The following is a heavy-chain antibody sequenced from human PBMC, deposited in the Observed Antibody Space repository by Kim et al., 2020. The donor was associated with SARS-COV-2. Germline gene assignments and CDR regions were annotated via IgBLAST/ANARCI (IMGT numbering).Heavy chain of an antibody. CDR3: ARVGVSDY. D-gene: IGHD3-3*01. Sequence: SSYIYYADSVKARFTISKDNAKNSLYLQMTSLGAGDTAVYYCARVGVSDYWGQGTLVTVSS. V-gene: IGHV3-21*01. J-gene: IGHJ4*02. CDR2: SSYI.